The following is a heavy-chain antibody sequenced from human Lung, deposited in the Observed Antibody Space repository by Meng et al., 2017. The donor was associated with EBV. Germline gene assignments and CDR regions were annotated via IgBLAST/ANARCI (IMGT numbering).Heavy chain of an antibody. CDR1: GFTFSSYA. CDR3: ARVGGYSGYDIDY. V-gene: IGHV3-30-3*01. CDR2: IPYDGRNK. Sequence: QMQLVEPGGGVVQPGRSLRLSCAASGFTFSSYAMEWVRQAPGKGLEWVALIPYDGRNKFYADSVKGRFTISRDNSKNTLYLQMNSLRPEDAALYYCARVGGYSGYDIDYWGQGTLVTVSS. J-gene: IGHJ4*02. D-gene: IGHD5-12*01.